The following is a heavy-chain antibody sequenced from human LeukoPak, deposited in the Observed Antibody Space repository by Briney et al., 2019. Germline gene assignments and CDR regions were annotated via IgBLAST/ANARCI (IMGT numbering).Heavy chain of an antibody. V-gene: IGHV3-23*01. D-gene: IGHD4/OR15-4a*01. CDR1: GFTFSNFA. CDR2: INGGGSTT. J-gene: IGHJ4*02. Sequence: GGSLRLSCAASGFTFSNFAMSWVRQAPGKGLEWVSVINGGGSTTYYADSVKGRFTISRDNSKNTLHLQVNSLRGEDTAVYYCVRVYYGAFFDQWGQGTLVTVSS. CDR3: VRVYYGAFFDQ.